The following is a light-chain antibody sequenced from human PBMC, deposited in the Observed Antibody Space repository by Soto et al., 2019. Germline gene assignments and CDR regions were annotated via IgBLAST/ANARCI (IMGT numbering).Light chain of an antibody. Sequence: DVVMTQNPLSSPVTNGQAASISCRSSQILLHSDGNTYLSWFQQRPGQPPRLLIYKVSDRLSGVPDRISGSGSGTDFTLKISRVEAVDVGVYYCMQSIQLPITFGQGTRLEIK. V-gene: IGKV2-24*01. CDR3: MQSIQLPIT. CDR2: KVS. CDR1: QILLHSDGNTY. J-gene: IGKJ5*01.